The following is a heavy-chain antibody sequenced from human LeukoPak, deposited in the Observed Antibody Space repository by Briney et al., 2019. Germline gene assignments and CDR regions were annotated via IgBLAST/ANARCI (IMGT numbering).Heavy chain of an antibody. CDR2: IYYSGST. V-gene: IGHV4-59*01. D-gene: IGHD3-22*01. CDR1: GGSISSYY. Sequence: PSETLSLTCTVFGGSISSYYWSWIRQPPGKGLEWIGYIYYSGSTNYNPSLKSRVTISVDTSKNQFSLKLSSVTAADTAVYYCARGGDYYDSSSWGQGTMVTVSS. J-gene: IGHJ3*01. CDR3: ARGGDYYDSSS.